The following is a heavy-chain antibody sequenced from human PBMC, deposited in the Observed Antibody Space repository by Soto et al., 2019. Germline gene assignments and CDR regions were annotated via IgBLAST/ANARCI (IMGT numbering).Heavy chain of an antibody. CDR3: AKEMYPRTVLDSSSPWGDY. Sequence: QVQLVESGGGVVQPGRSLRLSCAVSGFTFSDYGMHWVRQAPGKGLEWVAVMSYAGTYKYYADSVKGRFTISRDLSGNTLFLQMHSLRLEDTAVYCCAKEMYPRTVLDSSSPWGDYWGQGTLVTVSS. V-gene: IGHV3-30*18. CDR2: MSYAGTYK. J-gene: IGHJ4*02. D-gene: IGHD6-6*01. CDR1: GFTFSDYG.